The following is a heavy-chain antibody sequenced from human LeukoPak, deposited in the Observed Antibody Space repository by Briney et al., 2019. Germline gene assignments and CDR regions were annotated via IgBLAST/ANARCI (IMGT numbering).Heavy chain of an antibody. D-gene: IGHD6-19*01. J-gene: IGHJ4*02. CDR3: ASPLRIAVAGSDYGW. Sequence: AGGSLRLSCAASGFTFSNAWMTWVRQAPGKGLEWVSSISSSSSHIYYADSVKGRFTISRDNAKNSLYLQMNSLRAEDTAVYYCASPLRIAVAGSDYGWWGQGTLVTVSS. CDR2: ISSSSSHI. V-gene: IGHV3-21*01. CDR1: GFTFSNAW.